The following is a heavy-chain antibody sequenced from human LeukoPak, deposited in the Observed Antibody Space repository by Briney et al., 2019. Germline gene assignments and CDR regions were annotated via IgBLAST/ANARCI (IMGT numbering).Heavy chain of an antibody. Sequence: SETLSLTCTVSCGSISSYYWSWIRQPPGKGLEWIGRIYTSGSTTYNPSLKSRVTMSVDTSKCQFSLNLMSVTAADTAVYYCTRDTGTTGEVKFDPWGQGTLVTVSS. D-gene: IGHD4-17*01. V-gene: IGHV4-4*07. J-gene: IGHJ5*02. CDR3: TRDTGTTGEVKFDP. CDR1: CGSISSYY. CDR2: IYTSGST.